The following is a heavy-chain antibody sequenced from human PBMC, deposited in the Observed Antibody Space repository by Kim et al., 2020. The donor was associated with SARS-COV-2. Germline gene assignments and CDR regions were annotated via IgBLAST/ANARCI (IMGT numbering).Heavy chain of an antibody. D-gene: IGHD3-10*01. Sequence: SETLSLTCTVSGGSISSSSYYWGWIRQPPGKGLEWIGSIYYSGSTYYNPSLKSRVTISVDTSKNQFSLKLSSVTAADTAVYYCASGLWFGEYPEYFQHWGQGTLVTVSS. V-gene: IGHV4-39*01. CDR1: GGSISSSSYY. CDR2: IYYSGST. CDR3: ASGLWFGEYPEYFQH. J-gene: IGHJ1*01.